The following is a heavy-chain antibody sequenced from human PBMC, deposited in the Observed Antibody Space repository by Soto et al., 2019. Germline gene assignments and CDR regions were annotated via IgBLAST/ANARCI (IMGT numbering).Heavy chain of an antibody. CDR2: MNPNSGNT. CDR3: ARGRGXVPAAIGYYYYYYGMDV. CDR1: GYTFTSYD. Sequence: ASVKVSCKASGYTFTSYDINWVRQATGQGLEWMGWMNPNSGNTGYAQKFQGRVTMTRNTSISTAYMELSSLRSEDTAVYYCARGRGXVPAAIGYYYYYYGMDVWGQGTTVTVSS. J-gene: IGHJ6*02. V-gene: IGHV1-8*01. D-gene: IGHD2-2*01.